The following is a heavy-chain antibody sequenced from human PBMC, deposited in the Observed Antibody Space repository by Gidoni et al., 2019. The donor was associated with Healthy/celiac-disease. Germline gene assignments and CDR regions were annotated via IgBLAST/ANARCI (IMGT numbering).Heavy chain of an antibody. Sequence: QLQLQESGSGLVKPSQTLSLTCAVSGGPISVGGYSWSWIRQPPGKGLEWIGYIYHSGSTYYNPSLKSRVTISVDRSKNQFSLKLSSVTAADTAVYYCARALRGSGNYYYYDMDVWGKGTTVTVSS. CDR3: ARALRGSGNYYYYDMDV. CDR1: GGPISVGGYS. J-gene: IGHJ6*03. D-gene: IGHD3-10*01. V-gene: IGHV4-30-2*01. CDR2: IYHSGST.